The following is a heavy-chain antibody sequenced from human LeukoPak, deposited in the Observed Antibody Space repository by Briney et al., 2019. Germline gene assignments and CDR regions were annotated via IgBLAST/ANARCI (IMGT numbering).Heavy chain of an antibody. CDR2: ISASGAST. CDR1: GFTFSNYA. CDR3: AKPDTRDP. J-gene: IGHJ5*02. Sequence: GGSLRLSCAASGFTFSNYAMSWVRQAPGKGLEWVSSISASGASTYYADSVKGRFTISRDNSKNTLYLQMNSLRAEDTAIYYCAKPDTRDPWGQGTLVTGSS. V-gene: IGHV3-23*01.